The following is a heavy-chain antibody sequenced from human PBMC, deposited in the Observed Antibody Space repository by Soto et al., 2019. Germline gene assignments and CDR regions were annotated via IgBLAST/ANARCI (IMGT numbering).Heavy chain of an antibody. V-gene: IGHV1-18*01. J-gene: IGHJ6*02. Sequence: ASVKVSCKASGYTFTSYGISWVRQAPGQGLEWMGWISAYNGNTNYAQKLQGRVTMTTDTSTSTAYMELRSLRSEDTAVYYCARDHPGIAVAGNRGVYYYYYGMDVWGQGTTVTVSS. CDR1: GYTFTSYG. D-gene: IGHD6-19*01. CDR3: ARDHPGIAVAGNRGVYYYYYGMDV. CDR2: ISAYNGNT.